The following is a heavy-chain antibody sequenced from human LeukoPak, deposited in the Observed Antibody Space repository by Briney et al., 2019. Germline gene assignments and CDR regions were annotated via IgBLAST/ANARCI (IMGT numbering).Heavy chain of an antibody. J-gene: IGHJ4*02. CDR1: GFTFISYS. CDR3: ARDHQRWLQSGGNFDH. V-gene: IGHV3-21*01. D-gene: IGHD5-24*01. CDR2: ISSSSSYI. Sequence: GGALRLSCAASGFTFISYSMNWVRQAPAKVLEWVSSISSSSSYIYPADSVKGRFHISRDKAKNTLYLPMNSLRAEDTAVYYCARDHQRWLQSGGNFDHWGQGTLVTVSS.